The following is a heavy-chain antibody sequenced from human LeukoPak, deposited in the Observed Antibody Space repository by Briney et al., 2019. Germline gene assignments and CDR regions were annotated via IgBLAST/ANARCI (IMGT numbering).Heavy chain of an antibody. D-gene: IGHD5-12*01. Sequence: GGSLRLSCAASGFAFSSHGMSWVRQAPGKGLEWVSGISGSGSHIYYTDSVKGRFTISRDNSKNTLNLQMNSLRAEGTAVYYCAKTGYSGSDRFFDYWGQGILVTISS. CDR3: AKTGYSGSDRFFDY. J-gene: IGHJ4*02. CDR1: GFAFSSHG. V-gene: IGHV3-23*01. CDR2: ISGSGSHI.